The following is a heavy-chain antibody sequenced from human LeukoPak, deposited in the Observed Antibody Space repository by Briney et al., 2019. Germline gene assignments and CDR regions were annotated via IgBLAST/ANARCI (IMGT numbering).Heavy chain of an antibody. J-gene: IGHJ6*02. CDR2: IYYGGST. V-gene: IGHV4-39*01. D-gene: IGHD2-15*01. CDR3: ARRSHCTGDSCYPV. CDR1: GDSMTSSNHY. Sequence: SETLSLTCTVSGDSMTSSNHYWVWIRQPPGKGLEWIGSIYYGGSTYYNPSLKSRVTISQDTSKNQFSLKVNTVTAADSAVYHCARRSHCTGDSCYPVWGQGTMVTVSS.